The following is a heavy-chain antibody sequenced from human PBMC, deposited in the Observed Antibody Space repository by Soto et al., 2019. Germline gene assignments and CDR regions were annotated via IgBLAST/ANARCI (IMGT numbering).Heavy chain of an antibody. J-gene: IGHJ6*02. CDR2: IYDTGISGYTPST. CDR3: ARGEDACCYCGFDV. V-gene: IGHV4-59*01. CDR1: GGSFPSTD. Sequence: AETRSLTCSVSGGSFPSTDWGWIARPPGKALEWSTYIYDTGISGYTPSTTYNPYLKSRATMSVDTSKRQLSRKLTSVTAAYTAVYYFARGEDACCYCGFDVWGQGITVTVSS.